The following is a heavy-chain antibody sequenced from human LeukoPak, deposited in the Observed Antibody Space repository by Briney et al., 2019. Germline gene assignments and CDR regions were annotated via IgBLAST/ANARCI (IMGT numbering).Heavy chain of an antibody. CDR3: ARDPGSHNSSGWYDY. J-gene: IGHJ4*02. Sequence: GGSLRLSCAASGYTFSTYAMNWVRQAPGKGLEWVSAISGSGGSTYYADSAKGRFTISRDNAKNSLYLQMNNLRAEDTAVYYCARDPGSHNSSGWYDYWGQGTLVTVSS. CDR1: GYTFSTYA. CDR2: ISGSGGST. V-gene: IGHV3-23*01. D-gene: IGHD6-19*01.